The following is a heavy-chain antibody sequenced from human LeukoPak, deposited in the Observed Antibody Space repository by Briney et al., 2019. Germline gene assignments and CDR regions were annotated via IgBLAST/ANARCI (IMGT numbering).Heavy chain of an antibody. J-gene: IGHJ4*02. Sequence: GGSLRLSCAASGFTFSSYSMNWVRQAPGKGLEWVSSISSSSSYIYHADSVKGRFTISRDNAKNSLYLQMNSLRAEDTAVYYCVTLWSASYVYWGQGALVTVSS. CDR3: VTLWSASYVY. CDR2: ISSSSSYI. CDR1: GFTFSSYS. V-gene: IGHV3-21*01. D-gene: IGHD3-3*01.